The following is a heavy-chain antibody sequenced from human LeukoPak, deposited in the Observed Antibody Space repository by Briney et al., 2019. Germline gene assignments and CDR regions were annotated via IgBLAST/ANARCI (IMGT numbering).Heavy chain of an antibody. D-gene: IGHD2-15*01. J-gene: IGHJ3*02. Sequence: GGSLRLSCAASGFTVSSNYMSWVRQAPGKGLEWVSVIYSGGSTYYADSVKGRFTISRDNSKNTLYLQMNSLRAEDTAVYYSARRCSGGSCYSVGAFDIWGQGTMVTVSS. CDR1: GFTVSSNY. V-gene: IGHV3-53*01. CDR3: ARRCSGGSCYSVGAFDI. CDR2: IYSGGST.